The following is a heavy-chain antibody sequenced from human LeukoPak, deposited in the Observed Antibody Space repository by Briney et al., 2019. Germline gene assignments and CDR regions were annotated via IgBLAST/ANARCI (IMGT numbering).Heavy chain of an antibody. Sequence: PSETLSLTCTVSGGSVGSGSYYWSWIRQSPGTGLEWIGYILYSDITNYNPSLKSRVTMSVDTSKNQFSLRLTSVTAADTAVYYCAAMAVNWFDPWGQGTLVIVSS. CDR3: AAMAVNWFDP. CDR1: GGSVGSGSYY. V-gene: IGHV4-61*01. J-gene: IGHJ5*02. CDR2: ILYSDIT. D-gene: IGHD5-18*01.